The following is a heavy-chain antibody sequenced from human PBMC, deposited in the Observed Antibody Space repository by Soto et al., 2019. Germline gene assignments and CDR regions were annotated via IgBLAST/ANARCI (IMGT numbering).Heavy chain of an antibody. Sequence: SETLSRACTVSGGSISSSSYYWGWIRQPPGRGLEWIGSIYYSGSTYYDPSLKSRVTISVDTSKNQFSLKLSSVTAAETAVYYCARAGRGTDVWGQGTTVTVSS. V-gene: IGHV4-39*01. J-gene: IGHJ6*02. CDR2: IYYSGST. CDR3: ARAGRGTDV. CDR1: GGSISSSSYY. D-gene: IGHD1-26*01.